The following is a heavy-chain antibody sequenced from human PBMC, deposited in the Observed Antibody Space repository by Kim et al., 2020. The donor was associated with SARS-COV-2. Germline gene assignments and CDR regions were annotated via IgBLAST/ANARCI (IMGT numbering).Heavy chain of an antibody. CDR3: AKVEWELPLELAFDV. D-gene: IGHD1-26*01. V-gene: IGHV3-30*18. Sequence: GGSLRLSCTASGFTFSNYGMHWVRQAPGKGLEWVAVILKDGTNKYYADSVKGRFTISRDNSKATLYLQMNSRRAADTALYYFAKVEWELPLELAFDVWGQGTIVTVSS. CDR2: ILKDGTNK. CDR1: GFTFSNYG. J-gene: IGHJ3*01.